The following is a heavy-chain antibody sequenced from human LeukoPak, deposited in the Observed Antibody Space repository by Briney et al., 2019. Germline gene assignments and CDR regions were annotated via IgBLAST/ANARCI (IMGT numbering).Heavy chain of an antibody. J-gene: IGHJ4*02. V-gene: IGHV4-59*06. CDR1: GGSINSYY. CDR2: IYYSGST. Sequence: SETLSLTCTVSGGSINSYYWSWIRQPPGKGLEWIGYIYYSGSTYYNPSLKSRVTISVDTSKNQFSLKLSSVTAADTAVYYCARGSSGYDNWGQGTLVTVSS. CDR3: ARGSSGYDN. D-gene: IGHD3-22*01.